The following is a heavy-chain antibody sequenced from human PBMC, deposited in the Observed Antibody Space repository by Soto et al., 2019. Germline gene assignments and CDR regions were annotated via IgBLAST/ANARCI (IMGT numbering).Heavy chain of an antibody. J-gene: IGHJ4*02. CDR1: GFTVSSHY. D-gene: IGHD1-26*01. CDR2: INSGGST. Sequence: GGSLRLSCAPSGFTVSSHYMSWVRQAPGKGLEWVSVINSGGSTYYADSVKGRFTISRDHSRNTLYLQMNSLRVEDTAVYYCARDFGSLGATIDYWGQGTLVTVSS. V-gene: IGHV3-53*01. CDR3: ARDFGSLGATIDY.